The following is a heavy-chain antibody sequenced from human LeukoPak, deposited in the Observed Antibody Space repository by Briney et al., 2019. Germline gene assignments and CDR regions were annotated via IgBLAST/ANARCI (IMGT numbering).Heavy chain of an antibody. CDR1: GFTFSSYA. CDR3: AREGDYGDYFDY. Sequence: GRSLRLSCAASGFTFSSYAMHWVRQAPGKGLEWVAVMSYDGSNKYYADSVKGRFTISRDNSKNTLYLQMNSLRAEDTAVYYCAREGDYGDYFDYWGQGTLVTVSS. J-gene: IGHJ4*02. V-gene: IGHV3-30-3*01. D-gene: IGHD4-17*01. CDR2: MSYDGSNK.